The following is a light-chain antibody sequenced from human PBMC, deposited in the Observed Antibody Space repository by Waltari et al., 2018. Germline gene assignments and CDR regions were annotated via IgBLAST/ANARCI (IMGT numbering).Light chain of an antibody. CDR2: VAS. CDR1: QGISTY. J-gene: IGKJ3*01. Sequence: DIQLTQSPSFLSASVGDRVTITCRASQGISTYLAWYQQKPGKAPKLLIYVASTLENGVPARFSGSGSGTEFTLTISSLQPEDFATYYCQQLNSYPLYTFGHGTKVDIK. CDR3: QQLNSYPLYT. V-gene: IGKV1-9*01.